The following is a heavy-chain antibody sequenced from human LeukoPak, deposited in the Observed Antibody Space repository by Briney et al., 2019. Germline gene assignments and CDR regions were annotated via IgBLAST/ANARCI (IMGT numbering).Heavy chain of an antibody. Sequence: SETLSPTCAVYGGSFSGHCWTLIRQTPGKGLEWMGEISHTGLTGSKPPLKSGATISVDSPRTQCSLRMTSVTAADTGVYYCARVPDITARPCDTWGPGTLVTVSS. CDR2: ISHTGLT. CDR1: GGSFSGHC. CDR3: ARVPDITARPCDT. D-gene: IGHD1-1*01. V-gene: IGHV4-34*01. J-gene: IGHJ5*02.